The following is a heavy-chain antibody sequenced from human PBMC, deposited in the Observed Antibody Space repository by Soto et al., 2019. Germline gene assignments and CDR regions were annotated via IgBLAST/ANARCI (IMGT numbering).Heavy chain of an antibody. V-gene: IGHV1-69*13. CDR1: GGTFSSYA. J-gene: IGHJ6*02. D-gene: IGHD5-18*01. CDR2: IIPIFGTA. CDR3: ATEYSYGYQYYYYGMDV. Sequence: ASVKVSCKASGGTFSSYAISWVRQAPGQGLEWMGGIIPIFGTANYAQKFQGRVTITADESTSTAYMELSSLRSEDTAVYYCATEYSYGYQYYYYGMDVWGQGTTVTVSS.